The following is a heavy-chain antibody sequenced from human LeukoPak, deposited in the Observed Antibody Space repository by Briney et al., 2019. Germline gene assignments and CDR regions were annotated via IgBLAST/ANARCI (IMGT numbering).Heavy chain of an antibody. J-gene: IGHJ4*02. CDR1: LDSTASNF. CDR3: AREILGGFNPGAY. D-gene: IGHD1-14*01. CDR2: IHRSGSP. Sequence: KPSETLSLTCTVSLDSTASNFWSWVRQPPGKGLEWIGEIHRSGSPNYNQSLQSRITISIDRSRNQIVLELSSVTAADTAVYYCAREILGGFNPGAYWGQGTLVTVSS. V-gene: IGHV4-4*02.